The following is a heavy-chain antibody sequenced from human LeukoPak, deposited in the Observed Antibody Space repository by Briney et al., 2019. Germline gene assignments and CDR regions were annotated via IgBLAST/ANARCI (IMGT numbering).Heavy chain of an antibody. V-gene: IGHV3-23*01. CDR1: GFTYSSYA. Sequence: HAGGSLRLSCAASGFTYSSYAMSWVRQAPGKGLEWVSAISVSGGSTYYADSVKGRFTISRDNSKKTLYLQMNSLRAEETAVYYCAKERSRGGDCLDYWGQGTLVTVSS. J-gene: IGHJ4*02. CDR2: ISVSGGST. D-gene: IGHD2-21*02. CDR3: AKERSRGGDCLDY.